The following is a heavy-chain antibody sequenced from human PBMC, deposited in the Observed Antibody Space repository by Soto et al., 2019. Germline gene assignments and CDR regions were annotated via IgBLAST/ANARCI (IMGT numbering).Heavy chain of an antibody. Sequence: SETLSLTYTVSGGSISSSSYYWGWIRQPPGKGLEWIGTIYYSGSTYYNPSLKSRVTISVDTSKNQFSLKLSSVTAADTAVYYCARHSVYQLVNSYYYYYYMDVWGKGTTVTVSS. J-gene: IGHJ6*03. D-gene: IGHD2-2*01. V-gene: IGHV4-39*01. CDR2: IYYSGST. CDR1: GGSISSSSYY. CDR3: ARHSVYQLVNSYYYYYYMDV.